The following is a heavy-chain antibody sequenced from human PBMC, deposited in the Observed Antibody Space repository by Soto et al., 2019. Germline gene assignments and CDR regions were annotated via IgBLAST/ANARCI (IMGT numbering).Heavy chain of an antibody. D-gene: IGHD3-10*01. Sequence: GGSLRLSCAASGFTFDDYGMSWVRQAPGKGLEWVSGINWNGGSTGYADSVKGRFTISRDNAKNSLYLQMNSLRAEDTALYYCARERGWFGELFDYYYYGMDVWGQGTTVTVSS. CDR2: INWNGGST. CDR1: GFTFDDYG. J-gene: IGHJ6*02. V-gene: IGHV3-20*04. CDR3: ARERGWFGELFDYYYYGMDV.